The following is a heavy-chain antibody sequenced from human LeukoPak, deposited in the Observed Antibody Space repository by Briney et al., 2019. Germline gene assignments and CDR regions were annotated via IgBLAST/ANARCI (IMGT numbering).Heavy chain of an antibody. D-gene: IGHD2-21*01. V-gene: IGHV4-34*01. Sequence: SETLSLTCAVYGGSFSGNYWTLIRQTPGRGLEWIGESSPTGDITGYNPSLRGRATISVDSSKKQFSLKLTSVTAADTGVYYCARVPDFIARPCDSWGPGTLVAVSS. CDR1: GGSFSGNY. J-gene: IGHJ4*02. CDR3: ARVPDFIARPCDS. CDR2: SSPTGDIT.